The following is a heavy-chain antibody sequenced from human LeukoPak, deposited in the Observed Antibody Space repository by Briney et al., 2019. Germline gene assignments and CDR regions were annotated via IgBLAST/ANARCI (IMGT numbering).Heavy chain of an antibody. CDR1: GFTFSSYW. D-gene: IGHD3-22*01. Sequence: GGSLRLSCTASGFTFSSYWMNWVRQVPGKELEWVAIIKSDGTEEHYLDSVKGRFTISRDNANNLLFLQMNNLRAEDTAVYYCAGGGGYLIDYWGQGTLVTVSS. V-gene: IGHV3-7*01. CDR3: AGGGGYLIDY. J-gene: IGHJ4*02. CDR2: IKSDGTEE.